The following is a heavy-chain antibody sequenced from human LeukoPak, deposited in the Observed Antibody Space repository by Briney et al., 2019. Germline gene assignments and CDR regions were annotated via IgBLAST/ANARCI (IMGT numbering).Heavy chain of an antibody. Sequence: ASVKVSCKASGYTFTSYGISWVRQAPGQGLEWMGWISAYNGNTNYAQKPQGRVTMTTDTSTSTAYMELRSLRSDDTAVYYCARDLGRNGSYENFDYWGQGTLVTVSS. CDR3: ARDLGRNGSYENFDY. CDR1: GYTFTSYG. CDR2: ISAYNGNT. J-gene: IGHJ4*02. D-gene: IGHD1-26*01. V-gene: IGHV1-18*01.